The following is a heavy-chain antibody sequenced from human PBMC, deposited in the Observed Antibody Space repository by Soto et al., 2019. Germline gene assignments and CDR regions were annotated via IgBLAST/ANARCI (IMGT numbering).Heavy chain of an antibody. Sequence: RLSCAASGFTFSDYYMSWIRQAPGKGLEWVPYISSSGSTIYYADSVKGRFTISRDNAKNSLYLQMNSLRAEDTAVYYCARDNLDYGDYKGYFDYWGQGTLVTVSS. CDR1: GFTFSDYY. CDR3: ARDNLDYGDYKGYFDY. V-gene: IGHV3-11*01. J-gene: IGHJ4*02. D-gene: IGHD4-17*01. CDR2: ISSSGSTI.